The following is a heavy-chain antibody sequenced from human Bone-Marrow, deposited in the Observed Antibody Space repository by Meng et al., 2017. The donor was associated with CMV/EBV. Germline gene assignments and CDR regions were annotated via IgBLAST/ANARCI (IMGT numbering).Heavy chain of an antibody. CDR3: ARDEGGIFAY. CDR1: GFTFSAYN. J-gene: IGHJ4*02. CDR2: IYSGGST. V-gene: IGHV3-53*01. Sequence: GGSLRLSCAASGFTFSAYNMNWVRQAPGKGLEWVSVIYSGGSTYYADSVKGRFTISRDNSKNTLYLQMNSLRAEDTAVYYCARDEGGIFAYWGQGTLVTVSS. D-gene: IGHD3-10*01.